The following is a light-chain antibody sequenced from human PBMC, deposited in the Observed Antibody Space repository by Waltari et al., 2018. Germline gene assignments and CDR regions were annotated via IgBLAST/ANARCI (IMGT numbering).Light chain of an antibody. CDR1: NIGTKT. J-gene: IGLJ1*01. V-gene: IGLV3-21*04. CDR3: QVWDGSTDHYV. CDR2: SDT. Sequence: SYVLTQPPSLSVALGKTARIPCGGNNIGTKTVHWYQHKPGQAPVLLIYSDTDRPSGNPERFTGSKSGTTATLTISTVEAGDEADYYCQVWDGSTDHYVFGSGTKVTV.